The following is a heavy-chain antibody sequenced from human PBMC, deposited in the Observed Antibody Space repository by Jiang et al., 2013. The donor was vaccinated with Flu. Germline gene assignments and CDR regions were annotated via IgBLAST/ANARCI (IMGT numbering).Heavy chain of an antibody. CDR3: AKDFTSFYDSSGYYYFDY. CDR1: GFTFSDYA. D-gene: IGHD3-22*01. CDR2: ISGRDDST. V-gene: IGHV3-23*01. J-gene: IGHJ4*02. Sequence: VQLLESGGGLVQPGGSLRLSCAASGFTFSDYAMSWVRQAPGKGLEWVSVISGRDDSTFYADSVKGRFTISRDNSKNTVYLRMNSLRADDTAVYYCAKDFTSFYDSSGYYYFDYWGPGTLVTVSS.